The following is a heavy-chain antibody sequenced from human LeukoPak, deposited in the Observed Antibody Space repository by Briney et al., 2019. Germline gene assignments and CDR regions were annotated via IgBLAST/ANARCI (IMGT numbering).Heavy chain of an antibody. CDR1: GGTFSSYA. CDR2: VILIFGAA. J-gene: IGHJ4*02. CDR3: CTVLPGGMLSGYRYYFYY. V-gene: IGHV1-69*05. Sequence: GSSVTVSCKASGGTFSSYAIGWVRQAPGQGLEWMGRVILIFGAANYAQKFQGRVTITTEESTSTAYMELGSFRSGGKAADYCCTVLPGGMLSGYRYYFYYWGQGTLVTVSS. D-gene: IGHD3-9*01.